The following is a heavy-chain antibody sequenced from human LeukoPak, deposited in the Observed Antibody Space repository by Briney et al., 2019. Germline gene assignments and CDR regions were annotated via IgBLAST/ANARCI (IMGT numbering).Heavy chain of an antibody. CDR2: INHSGST. Sequence: SETLSLTCAVYGGSFSGYYWSWISQPPGKGLEWIGEINHSGSTNYNPSLKTQVTISVDTSKNQFSLKLSSVTAADTAVYYCARGVSLYYDILTGRNPYYYYGMDVWGQGTTVTVSS. V-gene: IGHV4-34*01. D-gene: IGHD3-9*01. CDR1: GGSFSGYY. J-gene: IGHJ6*02. CDR3: ARGVSLYYDILTGRNPYYYYGMDV.